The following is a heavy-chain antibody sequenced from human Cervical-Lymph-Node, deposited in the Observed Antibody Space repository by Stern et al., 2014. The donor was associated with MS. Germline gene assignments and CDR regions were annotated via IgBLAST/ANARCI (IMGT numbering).Heavy chain of an antibody. CDR2: IDPSGGST. D-gene: IGHD6-6*01. CDR3: ARDTNNEYSIFDY. Sequence: AQLAESGAEVMQPGASVNVSCKASGYTFTSYDMHWVRQAPVPGLERLGIIDPSGGSTSYAEKFQGRVTMTRDTSTSTVYMELSSLRSEDTAVYYCARDTNNEYSIFDYWGQGTLVTVSS. J-gene: IGHJ4*02. V-gene: IGHV1-46*01. CDR1: GYTFTSYD.